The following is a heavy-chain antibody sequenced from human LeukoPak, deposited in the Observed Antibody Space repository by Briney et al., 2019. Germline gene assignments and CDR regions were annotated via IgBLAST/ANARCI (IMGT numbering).Heavy chain of an antibody. CDR3: AKDMTAAAGTDYYGMDV. CDR2: ISRNSGSI. Sequence: GGSLRLSCAASGFTFDDYAMHWVRHAPGKGLEWVSGISRNSGSIGYADPVKGRFTISRDNAKNSLYLQMNSLRAEDTALYYCAKDMTAAAGTDYYGMDVWGQGTTVTVSS. J-gene: IGHJ6*02. V-gene: IGHV3-9*01. CDR1: GFTFDDYA. D-gene: IGHD6-13*01.